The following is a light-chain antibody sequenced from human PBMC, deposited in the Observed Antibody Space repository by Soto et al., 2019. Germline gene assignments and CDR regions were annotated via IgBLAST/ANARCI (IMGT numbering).Light chain of an antibody. J-gene: IGKJ5*01. Sequence: EIVLTQSPATLSLSPGERATLSCRASQSVSSNLAWYQQKPGQAPRLLIYDASARDTGIPARFSGSGSGTDFTLTISGLEPDDFVLYYCQQRSRSITFGQGTRLEIK. CDR3: QQRSRSIT. CDR1: QSVSSN. V-gene: IGKV3-11*01. CDR2: DAS.